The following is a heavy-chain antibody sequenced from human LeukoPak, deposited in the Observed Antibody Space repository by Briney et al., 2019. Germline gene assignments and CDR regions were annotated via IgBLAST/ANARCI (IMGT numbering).Heavy chain of an antibody. CDR1: GGSISSYY. V-gene: IGHV4-4*07. CDR3: AATSVLRYFDWLLFPFDY. CDR2: IYTSGST. J-gene: IGHJ4*02. D-gene: IGHD3-9*01. Sequence: SETLSLTCTVSGGSISSYYWTWIRQPAGKGLEWIGRIYTSGSTNYNPSLKSRVTMSVDTSKNQFSLKLSSVTAADTAVYYCAATSVLRYFDWLLFPFDYWGQGTLVTVSS.